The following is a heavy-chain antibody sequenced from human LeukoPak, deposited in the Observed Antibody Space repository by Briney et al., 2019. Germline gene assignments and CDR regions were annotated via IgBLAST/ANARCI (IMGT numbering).Heavy chain of an antibody. Sequence: GSLRLSCAASGFTVTSNYMSWVRQAPGKGLEWVSVIYSGGSTYYADSVKGRFTISRDNSKNTLYLQMNSLRAEDTAVYYCARAPYGSGSFYDYWGQGPLVTVSS. D-gene: IGHD3-10*01. J-gene: IGHJ4*02. CDR3: ARAPYGSGSFYDY. CDR2: IYSGGST. V-gene: IGHV3-66*01. CDR1: GFTVTSNY.